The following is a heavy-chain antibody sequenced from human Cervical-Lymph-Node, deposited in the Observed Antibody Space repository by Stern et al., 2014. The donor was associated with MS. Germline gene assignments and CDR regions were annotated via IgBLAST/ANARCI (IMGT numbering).Heavy chain of an antibody. V-gene: IGHV3-7*01. J-gene: IGHJ5*02. CDR1: GFTFSDYW. D-gene: IGHD1-26*01. CDR3: ARSLSGTYPNGFDP. CDR2: IKQDGYEK. Sequence: QLVQSGGGLVQPGGSLRLSCAASGFTFSDYWMTWVRQAPGKGLEWVATIKQDGYEKYFVNSVKGRFTISRDNTRNSMFLQMNSLRAEDTAVYYCARSLSGTYPNGFDPWGQGTLVTVSS.